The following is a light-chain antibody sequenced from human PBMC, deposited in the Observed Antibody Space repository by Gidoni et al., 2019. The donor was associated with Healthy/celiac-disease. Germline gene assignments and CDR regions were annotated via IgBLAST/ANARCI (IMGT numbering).Light chain of an antibody. CDR1: SSDVGSYNL. J-gene: IGLJ1*01. V-gene: IGLV2-23*02. Sequence: QSALTQPASASASPGQSITIFCTGTSSDVGSYNLVSWYQQHPGKAPKLMIYEVSKRPSGVSNRFSGSKSGNTASLTISRLQAEDEADYYCCSYAGSSTSFVFGTGTKVTVL. CDR2: EVS. CDR3: CSYAGSSTSFV.